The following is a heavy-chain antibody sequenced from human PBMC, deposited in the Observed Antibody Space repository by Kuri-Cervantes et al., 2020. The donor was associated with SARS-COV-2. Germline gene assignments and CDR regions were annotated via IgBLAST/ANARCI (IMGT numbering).Heavy chain of an antibody. CDR3: ARDADDFWSGYRETMDV. D-gene: IGHD3-3*01. V-gene: IGHV3-30*04. Sequence: GGSLRLFCAASGFTFSSYAMHWVRQAPGKGLEWVAVISYDGRNNYYADSVKGRFTISRDNSKNTLYLQMNSLRAEDTAVYYCARDADDFWSGYRETMDVWGKGTTVTVSS. CDR2: ISYDGRNN. J-gene: IGHJ6*04. CDR1: GFTFSSYA.